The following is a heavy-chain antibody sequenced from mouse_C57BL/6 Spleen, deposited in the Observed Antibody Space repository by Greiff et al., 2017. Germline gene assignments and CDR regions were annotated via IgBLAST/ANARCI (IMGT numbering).Heavy chain of an antibody. V-gene: IGHV1-82*01. D-gene: IGHD2-4*01. CDR1: GYAFSSSW. CDR3: ARGDYDYGPY. Sequence: VQLQQSGPELVKPGASVKISCKASGYAFSSSWMNWVKQRPGKGLEWIGRIYPGDGDTNYNGKFKRKATLTADKSSSTAYMQLSSLTSEDSAVYFCARGDYDYGPYWGQGTSVTVSS. CDR2: IYPGDGDT. J-gene: IGHJ4*01.